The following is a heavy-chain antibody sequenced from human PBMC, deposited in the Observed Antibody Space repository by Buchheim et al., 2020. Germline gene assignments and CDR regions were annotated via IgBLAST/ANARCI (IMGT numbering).Heavy chain of an antibody. V-gene: IGHV4-39*01. Sequence: QLQLQESGPGLVKPSETLSLTCTVSGGSISSSSYYWGWIRQPPGKGLEWIGSIYYSGDTYNTPSLKSRVTLSIDTSKGQLSLNLSSVTAADTAVYYCARLFNYMDVWGKGTT. J-gene: IGHJ6*03. CDR2: IYYSGDT. CDR3: ARLFNYMDV. CDR1: GGSISSSSYY.